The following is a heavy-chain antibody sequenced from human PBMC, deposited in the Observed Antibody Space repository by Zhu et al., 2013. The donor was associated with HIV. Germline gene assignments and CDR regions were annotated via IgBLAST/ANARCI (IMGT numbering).Heavy chain of an antibody. D-gene: IGHD3-3*01. Sequence: EVQLVESGGGLVQPGGSLRLSCAASGFTFSSYEMNWVRQAPGKGLEWVSYISSSGSTIYYADSVKGRFTISRDNAKNSLYLQMNSLRAEDTAVYYCARGSGRERFLEYEPEAWGQGTLVTVSS. J-gene: IGHJ4*02. CDR3: ARGSGRERFLEYEPEA. CDR2: ISSSGSTI. V-gene: IGHV3-48*03. CDR1: GFTFSSYE.